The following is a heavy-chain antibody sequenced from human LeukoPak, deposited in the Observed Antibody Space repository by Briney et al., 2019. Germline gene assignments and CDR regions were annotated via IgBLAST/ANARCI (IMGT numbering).Heavy chain of an antibody. Sequence: SDTLSLTCAVCGGSFRCYYLSWIRQPPGKGPECIGELNHSGSHNYHPSLKSRLTISLDTSKKHFSLMVSTVTAAHTALYSWARHGKLVIQVRAPRYYYYVDVWGKGTTVTGSS. J-gene: IGHJ6*03. CDR1: GGSFRCYY. D-gene: IGHD2-21*01. V-gene: IGHV4-34*01. CDR3: ARHGKLVIQVRAPRYYYYVDV. CDR2: LNHSGSH.